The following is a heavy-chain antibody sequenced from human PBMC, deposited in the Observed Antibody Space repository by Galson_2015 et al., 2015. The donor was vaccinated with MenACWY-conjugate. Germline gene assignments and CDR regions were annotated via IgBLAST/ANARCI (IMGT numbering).Heavy chain of an antibody. CDR2: MSQDGSET. CDR3: TRVYYDGSGWDY. CDR1: GFTFNNYW. V-gene: IGHV3-7*01. J-gene: IGHJ4*02. Sequence: SLRLSCAASGFTFNNYWMTWVRQAPGKGLEWVAYMSQDGSETYYVDSVKGRFTTSRDNAKNTLYLQMNSLRAEDTALYYCTRVYYDGSGWDYWGQGPLVTVSS. D-gene: IGHD3-22*01.